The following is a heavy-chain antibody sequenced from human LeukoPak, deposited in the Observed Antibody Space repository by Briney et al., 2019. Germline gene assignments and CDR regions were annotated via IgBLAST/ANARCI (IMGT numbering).Heavy chain of an antibody. CDR2: IYYSGST. V-gene: IGHV4-39*07. CDR3: ARFGAKNWFDP. J-gene: IGHJ5*02. CDR1: AGSISSSSYY. Sequence: SETLSLTCTVPAGSISSSSYYWGWIRKPPGKGLEWIGSIYYSGSTYYNPSLKSRVTISVDTSKNQFSLKLSSVTAADTAVYYCARFGAKNWFDPWGQGTLVTVSS. D-gene: IGHD3-10*01.